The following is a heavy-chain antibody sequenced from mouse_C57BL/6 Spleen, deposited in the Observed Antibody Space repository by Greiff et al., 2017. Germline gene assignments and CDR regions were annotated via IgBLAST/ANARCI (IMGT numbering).Heavy chain of an antibody. CDR1: GFTFTDYY. J-gene: IGHJ2*01. CDR2: IRNKANGYTT. CDR3: ARSHYYGSDYYFDY. V-gene: IGHV7-3*01. D-gene: IGHD1-1*01. Sequence: EVKLVESGGGLVQPGGSLSLSCAASGFTFTDYYMSWVRQPPGKALEWLGFIRNKANGYTTEYSASVKGRFTISRDNSQSILYLQMNALRAEDSATYYCARSHYYGSDYYFDYWGQGTTLTVSS.